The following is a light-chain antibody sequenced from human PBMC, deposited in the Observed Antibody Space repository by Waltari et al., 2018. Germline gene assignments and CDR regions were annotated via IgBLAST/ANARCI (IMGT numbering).Light chain of an antibody. CDR2: DVS. CDR3: SSYTSSSTLVV. CDR1: SSDVGGYNY. Sequence: QSALTQPASVSGSPGQSITISCTGTSSDVGGYNYVSWYQQHPGKAPKPMIYDVSNRPSGVSNLSSGSKSGNTASLTISGLQAEDEADYYCSSYTSSSTLVVFGGGTKLTVL. V-gene: IGLV2-14*03. J-gene: IGLJ2*01.